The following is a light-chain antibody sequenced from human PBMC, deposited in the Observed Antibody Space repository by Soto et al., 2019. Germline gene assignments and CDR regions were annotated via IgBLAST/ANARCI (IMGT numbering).Light chain of an antibody. CDR2: DIS. CDR3: RSYAATYPFV. V-gene: IGLV2-11*01. CDR1: SSDLGGYNY. Sequence: QSALTQPRSVSGSPGQSVTISCTGTSSDLGGYNYVYWYQQHPGKAPKLMIYDISKRPSGVPDRFSGSKSGNTASLTISGLQAEDEADYYCRSYAATYPFVFGTGTKLTVL. J-gene: IGLJ1*01.